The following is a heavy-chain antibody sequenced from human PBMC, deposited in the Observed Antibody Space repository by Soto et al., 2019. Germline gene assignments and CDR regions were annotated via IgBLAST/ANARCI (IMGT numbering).Heavy chain of an antibody. Sequence: EVQLLESGGGLVQPGGSLRLSCAASGFTFSNYAMNWVRQAPGKGLEWVSVISDSGGSTYYAASVKGRFTISRDNSKNTLYLHMNSLPAEDTAVYYCAKDGFSGSGKYYFDYWGQGTLVTVSS. CDR3: AKDGFSGSGKYYFDY. CDR2: ISDSGGST. D-gene: IGHD3-10*01. CDR1: GFTFSNYA. V-gene: IGHV3-23*01. J-gene: IGHJ4*02.